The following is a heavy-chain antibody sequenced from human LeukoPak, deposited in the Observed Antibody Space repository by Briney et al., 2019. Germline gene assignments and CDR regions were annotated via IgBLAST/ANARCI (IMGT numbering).Heavy chain of an antibody. CDR3: AKDGRYSGYDFAES. V-gene: IGHV3-23*01. Sequence: GSLRLSSTASGFTFNNFAMSWVRRAPGEGLEWLASLTGSGHQIYYSDSVKGRFTISRDNSENTLYLDMNNLRAEDTAIYYCAKDGRYSGYDFAESWGQGTLVTVSS. CDR2: LTGSGHQI. D-gene: IGHD5-12*01. CDR1: GFTFNNFA. J-gene: IGHJ5*02.